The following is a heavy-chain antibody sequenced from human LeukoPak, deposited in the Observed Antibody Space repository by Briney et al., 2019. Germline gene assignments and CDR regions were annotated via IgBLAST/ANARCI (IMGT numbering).Heavy chain of an antibody. D-gene: IGHD3-3*01. CDR2: INHSGST. CDR3: AILGVVTHLTPYGMDV. Sequence: SETLSLTCAVYGGSFSGYYWSWIRQPPGKGLEWIGEINHSGSTNYNPSLKSRVTISVDTSKNQFSLKLSSVTAADTAVYYCAILGVVTHLTPYGMDVWGQGTTVTVSS. CDR1: GGSFSGYY. V-gene: IGHV4-34*01. J-gene: IGHJ6*02.